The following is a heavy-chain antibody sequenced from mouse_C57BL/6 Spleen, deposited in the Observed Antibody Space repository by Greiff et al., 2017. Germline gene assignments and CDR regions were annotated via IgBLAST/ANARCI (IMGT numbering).Heavy chain of an antibody. Sequence: VQLQQSGAELVRPGASVKLSCTASGFNIKDDYMHWVKQRPEQGLEWIGWIDPENGDTEYASKFQGKATITADTSSNTAYLQLSSLTSEDTAVYYCTGGLRRFDYWGQGTTLTVSS. V-gene: IGHV14-4*01. CDR3: TGGLRRFDY. D-gene: IGHD2-4*01. CDR2: IDPENGDT. J-gene: IGHJ2*01. CDR1: GFNIKDDY.